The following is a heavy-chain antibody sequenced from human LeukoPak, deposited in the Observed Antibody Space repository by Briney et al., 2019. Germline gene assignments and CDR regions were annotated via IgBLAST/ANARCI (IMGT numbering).Heavy chain of an antibody. V-gene: IGHV3-74*01. CDR2: INSDGSST. CDR3: ARSYGAGRFDY. J-gene: IGHJ4*02. Sequence: GGSLRLSCAAPGFTFSSYWMHWVRQAPGKGLVWVSRINSDGSSTSYADSVKGRFTISRDNARNTLYLRMNSLRAEDTAVYYCARSYGAGRFDYWGQGTLVTVSS. D-gene: IGHD1-26*01. CDR1: GFTFSSYW.